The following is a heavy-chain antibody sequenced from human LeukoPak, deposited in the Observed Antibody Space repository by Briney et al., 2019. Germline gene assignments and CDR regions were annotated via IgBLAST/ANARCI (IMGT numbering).Heavy chain of an antibody. CDR3: AKDRSAGEVVAGTNLVW. V-gene: IGHV3-30*18. Sequence: PGGSLRLSCAASGFTFSSYGMHWVRQAPGKGLEWVAVISYDGSNKYYADSVKGRFTISRDNSKNTLYLQMNSLRAEDTAVYYCAKDRSAGEVVAGTNLVWWGQGTLVTVSS. J-gene: IGHJ4*02. CDR1: GFTFSSYG. CDR2: ISYDGSNK. D-gene: IGHD6-19*01.